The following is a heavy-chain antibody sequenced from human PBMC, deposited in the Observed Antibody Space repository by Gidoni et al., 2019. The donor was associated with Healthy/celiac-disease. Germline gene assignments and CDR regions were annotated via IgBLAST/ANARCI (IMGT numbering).Heavy chain of an antibody. CDR1: GGSISSYY. D-gene: IGHD2-21*01. CDR2: IYYSGST. J-gene: IGHJ2*01. CDR3: ARDRQGLFPSSYWYFDL. V-gene: IGHV4-59*01. Sequence: QVQLQESGPGLVKPSETVSLTCTVSGGSISSYYWSWIRQPPGKGLEWIGYIYYSGSTNYNPSLKSRVTISVDTSKNQFSLKLSSVTAADTAVYYCARDRQGLFPSSYWYFDLWGRGTLVTVSS.